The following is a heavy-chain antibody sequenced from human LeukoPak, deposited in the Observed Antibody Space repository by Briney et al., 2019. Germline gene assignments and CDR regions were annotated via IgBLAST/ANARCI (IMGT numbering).Heavy chain of an antibody. CDR1: GFTFSSYK. Sequence: PGGSLRLSCAASGFTFSSYKMHWVRQAPGKGLEWVSYISSSGTTIYYADSVKGRFTISRDSAKNSLDLQMNSLKTEDTAVYYCTTAGVLLWFGEFRDWGQGTLVTVSS. CDR3: TTAGVLLWFGEFRD. CDR2: ISSSGTTI. J-gene: IGHJ4*02. D-gene: IGHD3-10*01. V-gene: IGHV3-48*03.